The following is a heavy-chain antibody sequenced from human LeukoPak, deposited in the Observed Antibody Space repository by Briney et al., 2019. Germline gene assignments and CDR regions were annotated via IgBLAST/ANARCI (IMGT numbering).Heavy chain of an antibody. J-gene: IGHJ5*02. Sequence: SETLSLTCAVFGGSFSGYYWSCIRQPPGKGLEWIGYICYSGSTYYNPSLKSRVTISVDTSKNQFSLKLSSVTAADTAVYYCARDRYGLIDPWGQGTLVTVSS. CDR2: ICYSGST. V-gene: IGHV4-31*11. CDR1: GGSFSGYY. D-gene: IGHD3-16*02. CDR3: ARDRYGLIDP.